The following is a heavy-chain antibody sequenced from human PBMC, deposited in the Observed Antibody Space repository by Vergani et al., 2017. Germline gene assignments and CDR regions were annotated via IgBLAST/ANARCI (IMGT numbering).Heavy chain of an antibody. CDR3: ARQKGYSSSSFDY. J-gene: IGHJ4*02. Sequence: QVQLVESGGGVVQPGRSLRLSCVVSGFTSSYYGMHWVRQAPGKGLEWVAVISYDGTQKYYADSVKGRFTISRDNSKNTLYLQMNSLRAEDTAVYYCARQKGYSSSSFDYWGQGTLVTVSS. CDR1: GFTSSYYG. V-gene: IGHV3-30*03. CDR2: ISYDGTQK. D-gene: IGHD6-6*01.